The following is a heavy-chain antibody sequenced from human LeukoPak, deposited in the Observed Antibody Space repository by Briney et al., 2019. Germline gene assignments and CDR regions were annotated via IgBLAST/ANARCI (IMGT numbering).Heavy chain of an antibody. Sequence: ASVKVSCTASGYTFTSYGISWVRQAPGQGLEWMGWISAYNGNTNYAQKLQGRVTMTTDTSTSTAYMELSSLRSEDTAVYYCARDALGYYDSSGYSGYYYYYMDVWGKGTTVTISS. CDR3: ARDALGYYDSSGYSGYYYYYMDV. CDR1: GYTFTSYG. J-gene: IGHJ6*03. CDR2: ISAYNGNT. D-gene: IGHD3-22*01. V-gene: IGHV1-18*01.